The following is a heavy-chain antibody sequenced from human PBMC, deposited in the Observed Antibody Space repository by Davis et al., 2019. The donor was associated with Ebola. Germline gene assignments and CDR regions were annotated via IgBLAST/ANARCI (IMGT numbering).Heavy chain of an antibody. CDR2: ISSSSSYI. V-gene: IGHV3-21*01. CDR1: GFTFSSYS. J-gene: IGHJ4*02. D-gene: IGHD3/OR15-3a*01. Sequence: GESLKISCAASGFTFSSYSMNWVRQAPGKGLEWVSSISSSSSYIYYADSVKGRFTISRDNAKNSLYLQMNSLRAEDTAVYYCARDSSHVSGRVPLDSWGQGTLVTVSS. CDR3: ARDSSHVSGRVPLDS.